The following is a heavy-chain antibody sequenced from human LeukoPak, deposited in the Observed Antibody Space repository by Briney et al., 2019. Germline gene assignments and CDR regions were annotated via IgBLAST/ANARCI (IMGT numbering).Heavy chain of an antibody. Sequence: GGSLRLSCAASGFTFSSYSMKWVRQAPGKGLEWVSYISIINTYIYYADSVKARFTISRDNATNSLYLQMNSLTAEHTSVYYCARDGRGYCSSTSCYPFYCWGQGTLVTVSS. D-gene: IGHD2-2*01. CDR3: ARDGRGYCSSTSCYPFYC. CDR1: GFTFSSYS. J-gene: IGHJ4*02. V-gene: IGHV3-21*05. CDR2: ISIINTYI.